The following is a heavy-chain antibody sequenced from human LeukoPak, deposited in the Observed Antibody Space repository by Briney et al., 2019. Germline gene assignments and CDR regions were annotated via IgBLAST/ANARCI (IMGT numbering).Heavy chain of an antibody. D-gene: IGHD4-17*01. V-gene: IGHV3-66*01. CDR1: GFTVSTNY. J-gene: IGHJ4*02. Sequence: GGSLRLSCAASGFTVSTNYMSWVRQAPGKGLEWVSLIYSGGGTYHADSVKGRFTISRDNSRNTLYLQMNSLRVDDTAVYYCARGFRSVTTWGYFDYWGQGALVTVSS. CDR3: ARGFRSVTTWGYFDY. CDR2: IYSGGGT.